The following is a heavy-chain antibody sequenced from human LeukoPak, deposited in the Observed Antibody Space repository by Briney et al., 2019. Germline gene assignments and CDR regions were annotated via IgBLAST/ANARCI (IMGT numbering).Heavy chain of an antibody. Sequence: SESLSLTCAVSGYSISSGYSWGWIRRPPGKGLEWIGSIYHSGNTYSNPSLRSRVTISVDTSKNRFSLKLSSVTAADAAVYYCARDIDGNFDYWGQGTLVIVSS. D-gene: IGHD5-24*01. J-gene: IGHJ4*02. CDR3: ARDIDGNFDY. CDR2: IYHSGNT. V-gene: IGHV4-38-2*02. CDR1: GYSISSGYS.